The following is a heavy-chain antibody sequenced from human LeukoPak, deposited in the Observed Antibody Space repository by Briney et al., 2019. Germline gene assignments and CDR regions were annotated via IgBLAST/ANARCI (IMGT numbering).Heavy chain of an antibody. CDR3: ASSDGGNGSDY. J-gene: IGHJ4*02. CDR1: GGSISTYY. Sequence: SETLSLTCTVSGGSISTYYWSWIRQPPGKGLEWIGYIYYTGSTNYNPSLKSRVTISIDTSKNQFSLRLSSVTAADTAVYYCASSDGGNGSDYWGQGTLVTVSS. D-gene: IGHD4-23*01. CDR2: IYYTGST. V-gene: IGHV4-59*12.